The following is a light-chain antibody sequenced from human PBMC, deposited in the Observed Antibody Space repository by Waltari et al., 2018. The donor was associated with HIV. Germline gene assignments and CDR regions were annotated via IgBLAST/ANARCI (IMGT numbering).Light chain of an antibody. V-gene: IGKV1-39*01. CDR2: AAS. CDR3: LQTYSSPWT. J-gene: IGKJ1*01. Sequence: DIQMTQSPSSLPASVGDRLTITCRASQSISSYLNWYQQKPGRAPELLIYAASSLQTGVPSRFSASGFGTDFTLTINSLQPEDFASYFCLQTYSSPWTFGQGTKLEIK. CDR1: QSISSY.